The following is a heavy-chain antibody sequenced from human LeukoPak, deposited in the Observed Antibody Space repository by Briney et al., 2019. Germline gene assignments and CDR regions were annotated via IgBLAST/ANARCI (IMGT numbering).Heavy chain of an antibody. J-gene: IGHJ4*02. CDR2: IDPGDSDT. CDR1: GYSFTSYW. D-gene: IGHD3-16*01. V-gene: IGHV5-51*01. CDR3: ARRLLGGGVLYY. Sequence: GEALKISWNGSGYSFTSYWIGWVRQMAGKGLECMGIIDPGDSDTRYSPSLEGQVTISATNSINTAYLQWSSLKASDTAMYYCARRLLGGGVLYYWGQGTLVTVSS.